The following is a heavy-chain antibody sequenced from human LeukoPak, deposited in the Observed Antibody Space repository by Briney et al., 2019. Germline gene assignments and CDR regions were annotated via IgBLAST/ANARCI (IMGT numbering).Heavy chain of an antibody. Sequence: SETLSLTCAVSGGSISSSNWWSWVRQPPGKGLEWIGEIYHSGSTNYNPSLKSRVTISVDKSKNQFSLKLSSVTAADTAMYYCARDKAKATQPNYYYGMDVWGQGTTVTVSS. CDR2: IYHSGST. V-gene: IGHV4-4*02. J-gene: IGHJ6*02. CDR1: GGSISSSNW. CDR3: ARDKAKATQPNYYYGMDV.